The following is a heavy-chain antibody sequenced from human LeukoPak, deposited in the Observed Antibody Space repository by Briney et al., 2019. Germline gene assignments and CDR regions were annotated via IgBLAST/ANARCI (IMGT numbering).Heavy chain of an antibody. V-gene: IGHV4-59*11. CDR1: GSSISGHY. CDR2: IHYSGRP. D-gene: IGHD3-16*01. J-gene: IGHJ6*02. Sequence: SETLSLACTVCGSSISGHYWTWMRQPPGKGLEWIGQIHYSGRPDYNPSLKSRVTISVDTSKNQLSLKVTSVTGADTAVYYCARFGVDYDMDVWGQGTTVTVSS. CDR3: ARFGVDYDMDV.